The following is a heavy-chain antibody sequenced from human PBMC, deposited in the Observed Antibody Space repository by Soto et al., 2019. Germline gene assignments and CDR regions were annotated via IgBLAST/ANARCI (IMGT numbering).Heavy chain of an antibody. J-gene: IGHJ4*02. D-gene: IGHD2-15*01. V-gene: IGHV3-66*01. CDR2: IYSGGST. CDR1: GITFSSHS. CDR3: ARGALGGRSALDY. Sequence: EAQLVESGGGLVQPGGSLRLSCAASGITFSSHSMNWVRQAPGKGLEWVSVIYSGGSTDHADSVKGRFTVSRDYAKNSLYLQMNSLRAEDSAVYYCARGALGGRSALDYWGQGTLVTVSS.